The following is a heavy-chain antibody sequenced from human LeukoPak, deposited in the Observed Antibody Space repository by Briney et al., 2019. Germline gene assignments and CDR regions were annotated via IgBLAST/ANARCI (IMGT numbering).Heavy chain of an antibody. D-gene: IGHD3-22*01. CDR3: ARGRHDITMIVVVMTSVSYYLDV. J-gene: IGHJ6*03. Sequence: SEALSLTCAVYGGSFSGYHWTWIRQSPGKGLEWIGDINPSGSTYYNPSLKSRLTISVDTSKNQFSLKLRSVTAADTAVYYCARGRHDITMIVVVMTSVSYYLDVWGEGTTVTVS. CDR2: INPSGST. V-gene: IGHV4-34*01. CDR1: GGSFSGYH.